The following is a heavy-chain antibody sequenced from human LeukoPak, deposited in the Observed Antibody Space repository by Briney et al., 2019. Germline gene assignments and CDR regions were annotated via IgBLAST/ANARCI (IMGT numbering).Heavy chain of an antibody. CDR2: IYSGGNT. J-gene: IGHJ6*03. CDR3: AKQLRVYYYMDV. D-gene: IGHD4-17*01. Sequence: GGSLRLSCAASGFTVSSNYMSWVRQAPGKGLECVSVIYSGGNTYYADSVKGRFTISRDSSKNTLYLQMNSLRAEDTAVYYCAKQLRVYYYMDVWGKGTTVTVSS. CDR1: GFTVSSNY. V-gene: IGHV3-66*04.